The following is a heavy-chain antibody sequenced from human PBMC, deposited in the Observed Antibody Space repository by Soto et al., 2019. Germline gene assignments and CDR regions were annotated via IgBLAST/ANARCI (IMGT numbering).Heavy chain of an antibody. CDR1: GYTFTSYG. V-gene: IGHV1-69*04. CDR2: VIPILGAS. Sequence: ASVKVSCKASGYTFTSYGISWVRQAPGQGLEWVGSVIPILGASNFAQKFQGRVTISADKSADTAYMVLTGLTSEDTAVYYCARSRGSYYTNFDSWGQGTLVTVSS. J-gene: IGHJ4*02. CDR3: ARSRGSYYTNFDS. D-gene: IGHD3-10*01.